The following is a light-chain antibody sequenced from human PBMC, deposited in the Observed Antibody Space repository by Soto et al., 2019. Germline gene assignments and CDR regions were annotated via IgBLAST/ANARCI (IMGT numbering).Light chain of an antibody. CDR1: QSVTNN. CDR3: QQYNNWPLT. Sequence: ETVFTQSPATVSLSPGDRATLPCRASQSVTNNYLAWYQQKPGQAPRLLIYGASTRATGIPARFSGSGSGTEFTLTISSMQSEDFAVYYCQQYNNWPLTFGGGTKVDIK. J-gene: IGKJ4*01. V-gene: IGKV3-15*01. CDR2: GAS.